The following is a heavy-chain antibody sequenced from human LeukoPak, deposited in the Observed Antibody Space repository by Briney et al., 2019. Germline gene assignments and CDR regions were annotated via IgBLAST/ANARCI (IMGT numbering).Heavy chain of an antibody. J-gene: IGHJ4*02. D-gene: IGHD6-6*01. V-gene: IGHV4-39*01. CDR1: GGSISSGGYY. CDR2: IYYSGST. Sequence: ASQTLSLTCTVSGGSISSGGYYWGWIRQPPGKGLEWIGSIYYSGSTYYNPSLKSRVTISVDTSKNQFSLRLSSVTAADTAVYYCARGSSSTENYWGQGTLVTVSS. CDR3: ARGSSSTENY.